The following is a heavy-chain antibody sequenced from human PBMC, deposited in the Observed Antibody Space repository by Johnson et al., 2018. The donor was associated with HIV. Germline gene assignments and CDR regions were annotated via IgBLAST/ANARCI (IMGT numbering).Heavy chain of an antibody. CDR1: GFTFSSFA. J-gene: IGHJ3*02. Sequence: VQLVESGGGVVQLSCAASGFTFSSFAIHWVRQAPGKGLVWVSRINSDGSSTNYADSVKGRFTISRDNVKNTLYLQMNSLRAEDTAVYYCARGGQLLLWDAFDIWGQGTMVTVSS. D-gene: IGHD2-2*01. CDR2: INSDGSST. CDR3: ARGGQLLLWDAFDI. V-gene: IGHV3-74*02.